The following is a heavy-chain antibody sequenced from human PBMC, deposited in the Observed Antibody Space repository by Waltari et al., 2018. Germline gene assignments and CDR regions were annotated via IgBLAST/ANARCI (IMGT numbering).Heavy chain of an antibody. J-gene: IGHJ5*02. V-gene: IGHV4-39*01. D-gene: IGHD3-3*01. CDR2: IYYSGST. CDR1: GGSISSSSYY. Sequence: QLQLQESGPGLVKPSETLSLTCTVSGGSISSSSYYWGWIRQPPGKGLEWIGSIYYSGSTYSNPSLKSRVTISVDTSQNQFSLKLSSVTAVDTAVYYCARAPLYDFWSGYPSRRRWFDPWGQGTLVTVSS. CDR3: ARAPLYDFWSGYPSRRRWFDP.